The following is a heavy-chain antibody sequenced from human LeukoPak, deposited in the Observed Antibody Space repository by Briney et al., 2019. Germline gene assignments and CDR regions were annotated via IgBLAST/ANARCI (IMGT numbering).Heavy chain of an antibody. CDR3: ARVPNYYDSSLDY. CDR2: ISYDGSNK. V-gene: IGHV3-30*14. CDR1: GFTFSSYA. Sequence: PGGSLRLSCAASGFTFSSYAMHWVRQAPGKGLEWVAVISYDGSNKYYADSVKGRFTISRDNSKNTLYLQMNSLRAEDTAVYYCARVPNYYDSSLDYWGQGTLVTVSS. J-gene: IGHJ4*02. D-gene: IGHD3-22*01.